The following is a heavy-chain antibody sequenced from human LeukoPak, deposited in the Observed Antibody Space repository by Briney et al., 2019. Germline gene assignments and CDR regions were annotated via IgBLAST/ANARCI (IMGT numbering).Heavy chain of an antibody. J-gene: IGHJ4*02. V-gene: IGHV1-69*04. CDR3: ARDPGYYDSSGYYHYYFDY. D-gene: IGHD3-22*01. CDR1: GGTFSSYA. Sequence: ASVKVSCKASGGTFSSYAIIWVRQAPGQGLEWMGRIISILGIANYAQKFQGRVTITADKSTSTAYMELSSLRSEDTAVYYCARDPGYYDSSGYYHYYFDYWGQGTLVTVSS. CDR2: IISILGIA.